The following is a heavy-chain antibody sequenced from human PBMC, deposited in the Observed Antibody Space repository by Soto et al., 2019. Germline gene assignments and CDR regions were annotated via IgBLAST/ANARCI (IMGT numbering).Heavy chain of an antibody. J-gene: IGHJ6*02. D-gene: IGHD3-10*01. CDR3: ARAYGSGSYSNYYYYYGMDV. CDR1: GGSGGSSSGYY. CDR2: INHSGST. Sequence: SETLSLTCAVYGGSGGSSSGYYWSWIRQPPGKGLEWIGEINHSGSTNYNPSLKSRVTISVDTSKNQFSLKLSSVTAADTAVYYCARAYGSGSYSNYYYYYGMDVWGQGTTVTVSS. V-gene: IGHV4-34*01.